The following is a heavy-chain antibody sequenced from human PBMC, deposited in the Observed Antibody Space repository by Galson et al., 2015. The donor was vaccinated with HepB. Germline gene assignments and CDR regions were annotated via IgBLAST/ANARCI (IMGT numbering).Heavy chain of an antibody. D-gene: IGHD3-22*01. J-gene: IGHJ6*02. CDR3: ARDRNYYNSSGYSWGGLDI. V-gene: IGHV1-18*01. Sequence: SVKVSCTASGYTFTNYGISWVRQAPGQGLEWLEWISAYKGNTYTAKNLQDRRPMTTDTSTRTAYKELTSLRADDTAMDFCARDRNYYNSSGYSWGGLDIWGQGSRITVSS. CDR2: ISAYKGNT. CDR1: GYTFTNYG.